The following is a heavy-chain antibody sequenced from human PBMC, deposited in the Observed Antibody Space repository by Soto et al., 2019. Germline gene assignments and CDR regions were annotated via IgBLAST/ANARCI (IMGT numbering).Heavy chain of an antibody. Sequence: AAVKFSCKASGDTLINYAIAGARQAPGQGLEWMGWISAYNGNTKFAQHLQDRVTLTTDTSTSTAYMELTNLKSDDTAIYYCAGDRNYFGPAGANWFDLWGQGTLVTVSS. CDR3: AGDRNYFGPAGANWFDL. D-gene: IGHD3-9*01. V-gene: IGHV1-18*01. CDR2: ISAYNGNT. CDR1: GDTLINYA. J-gene: IGHJ5*02.